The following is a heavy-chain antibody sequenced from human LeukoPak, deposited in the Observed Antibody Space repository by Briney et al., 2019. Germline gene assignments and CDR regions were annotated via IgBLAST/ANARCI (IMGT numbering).Heavy chain of an antibody. J-gene: IGHJ5*02. D-gene: IGHD3-22*01. V-gene: IGHV3-30*18. CDR1: GFTFSSYG. CDR3: AKDRVVTMTTNWFDP. Sequence: PGGSLRLSCAASGFTFSSYGMHWVRQAPGKGLEWVAVISYDGSNKYYADSVKGRFTISRDNSKNTLYLQMNSLRAEDTAVYYCAKDRVVTMTTNWFDPWGQGTLVTVSS. CDR2: ISYDGSNK.